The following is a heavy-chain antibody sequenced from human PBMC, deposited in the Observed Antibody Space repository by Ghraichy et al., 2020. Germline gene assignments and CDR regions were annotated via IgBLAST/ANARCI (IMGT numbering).Heavy chain of an antibody. CDR1: GGSISSYY. J-gene: IGHJ6*03. CDR3: ARGSYGHRFYYYYYMDV. CDR2: IYYSGST. Sequence: SETLSLTCTVSGGSISSYYWSWIRQPPGKGLEWIGYIYYSGSTNYNPSLKSRVTISVDTSKNQFSLKLSSVTAADTAVYYCARGSYGHRFYYYYYMDVWGKGTTVTVSS. D-gene: IGHD5-18*01. V-gene: IGHV4-59*01.